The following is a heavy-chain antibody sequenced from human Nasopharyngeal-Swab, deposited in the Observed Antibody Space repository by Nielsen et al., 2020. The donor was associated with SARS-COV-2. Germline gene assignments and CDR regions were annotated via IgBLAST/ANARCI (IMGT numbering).Heavy chain of an antibody. V-gene: IGHV6-1*01. CDR1: GDSVSNNRAA. CDR3: ARELVHDYRGGFDL. CDR2: TLYRFDWYN. Sequence: LRLSCAISGDSVSNNRAAWNWIRQSPSRGLEWLGRTLYRFDWYNDYGESVRSRITIKPDTSKNQFSLQLNSVTPEDTAVYYCARELVHDYRGGFDLWGQGTMVTVSS. J-gene: IGHJ3*01. D-gene: IGHD6-6*01.